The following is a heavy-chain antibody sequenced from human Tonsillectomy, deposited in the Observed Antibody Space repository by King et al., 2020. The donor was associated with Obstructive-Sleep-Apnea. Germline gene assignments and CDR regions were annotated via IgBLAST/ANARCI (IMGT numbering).Heavy chain of an antibody. Sequence: LQLQESGPGLVKPSETLSLTCTVSGGSISSSSYYWGWIRQPPGKGLEWIGNLSYSGTTYYNPSLKSRAIISLDTSKNQFSLKLSSVTAADTAVYFCARDRTAPTGNYWHFDLWGHGALVTVSS. CDR3: ARDRTAPTGNYWHFDL. J-gene: IGHJ2*01. V-gene: IGHV4-39*07. CDR2: LSYSGTT. D-gene: IGHD6-13*01. CDR1: GGSISSSSYY.